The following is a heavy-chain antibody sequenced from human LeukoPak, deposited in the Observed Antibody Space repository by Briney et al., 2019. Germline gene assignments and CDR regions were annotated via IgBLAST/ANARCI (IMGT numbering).Heavy chain of an antibody. Sequence: SETLSLTCAVYGGSFSGYYRSWIRQPAGKGLEWIGRIYTSGSINYNPSLKSRVTMSVDTSKNQFSLKLSSVTAADTAVYYCARRPVDYSSSDHAFDFWGPGTMVTVSS. D-gene: IGHD3-22*01. CDR3: ARRPVDYSSSDHAFDF. CDR2: IYTSGSI. CDR1: GGSFSGYY. V-gene: IGHV4-59*10. J-gene: IGHJ3*01.